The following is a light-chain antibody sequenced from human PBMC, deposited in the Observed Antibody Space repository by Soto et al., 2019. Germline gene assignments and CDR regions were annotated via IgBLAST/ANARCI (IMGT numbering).Light chain of an antibody. CDR2: DAS. CDR3: QQYNSYPYT. Sequence: DIQMTQSRATLSASVGDRVIITCRATQSISSWLAWYQQKPGKAPKLLIYDASSLESGVPSRFSGSGSGTEITLTISSLQPDDFATYYCQQYNSYPYTFGQGTKLEIK. V-gene: IGKV1-5*01. CDR1: QSISSW. J-gene: IGKJ2*01.